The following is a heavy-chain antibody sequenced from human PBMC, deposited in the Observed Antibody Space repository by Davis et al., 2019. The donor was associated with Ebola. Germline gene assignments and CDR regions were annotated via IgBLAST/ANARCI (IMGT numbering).Heavy chain of an antibody. CDR3: AKGGSWYGTSAFDI. D-gene: IGHD2-15*01. CDR2: ISGGGIST. J-gene: IGHJ3*02. CDR1: GFTFSDYA. Sequence: GGSLRLSCSASGFTFSDYAMTWVRQAPGKGLKWVSAISGGGISTYYADSVKGRFTSSRDNSKNTVYLQMNSLRAEDTALYYCAKGGSWYGTSAFDIWGQGTLVTVSS. V-gene: IGHV3-23*01.